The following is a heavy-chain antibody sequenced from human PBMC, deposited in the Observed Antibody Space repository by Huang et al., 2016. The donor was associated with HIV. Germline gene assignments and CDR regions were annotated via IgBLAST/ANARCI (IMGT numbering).Heavy chain of an antibody. CDR2: MKPNSGNT. CDR3: ARGLGRTRRFDY. J-gene: IGHJ4*02. V-gene: IGHV1-8*01. D-gene: IGHD2-2*01. Sequence: QVQLVQSGAEVRKPGASVKVSCKASGYTFSSYDINWVRQAPGKGLALMGWMKPNSGNTGYAQKFKGRVAMTRNTSMTTAYMELRSLRSDDTAVYFCARGLGRTRRFDYWGQGALVNVYS. CDR1: GYTFSSYD.